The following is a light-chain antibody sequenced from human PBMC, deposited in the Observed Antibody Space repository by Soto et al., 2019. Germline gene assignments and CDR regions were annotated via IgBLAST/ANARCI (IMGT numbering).Light chain of an antibody. CDR3: QQYHNWPPQYT. CDR1: QTVASN. V-gene: IGKV3-15*01. CDR2: GAS. Sequence: EIVMTQSPATLSVSPGERATLACRASQTVASNVAWYQHKPGQAPRLLIHGASTRATGVPARFSGTGSGTEFKLTISSLQSDDFAVYYCQQYHNWPPQYTFGQGTKLQIK. J-gene: IGKJ2*01.